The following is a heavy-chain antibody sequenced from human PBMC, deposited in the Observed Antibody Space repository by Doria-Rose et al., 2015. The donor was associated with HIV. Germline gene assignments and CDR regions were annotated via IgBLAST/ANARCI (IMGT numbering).Heavy chain of an antibody. V-gene: IGHV4-34*01. D-gene: IGHD3-3*01. CDR2: INHSGST. CDR3: ARGSAYYYYMDV. CDR1: GGSFSGYY. J-gene: IGHJ6*03. Sequence: QVQLQQWDAGLLKPSETLSLTCAVYGGSFSGYYWSWIRQPPGKGLEWIGEINHSGSTNYNPSLKSRVTISVDTSKNQFSLKLSSVTAADTAVYYCARGSAYYYYMDVWGKGTTVTVSS.